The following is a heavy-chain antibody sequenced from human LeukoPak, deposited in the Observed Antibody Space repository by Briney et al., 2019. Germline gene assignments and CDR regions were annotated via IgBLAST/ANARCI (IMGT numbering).Heavy chain of an antibody. D-gene: IGHD3-10*01. CDR1: GGTFSSYA. Sequence: SVKVSCKASGGTFSSYAISWVRQAPGQGLEWMGGIIPIFGTANYAQKFQGRVTITADESTSTAYMELSSLRSEDTAVYYCARRKGLVRGVITEGYYFDYWGQGTLVTVSS. CDR2: IIPIFGTA. CDR3: ARRKGLVRGVITEGYYFDY. J-gene: IGHJ4*02. V-gene: IGHV1-69*13.